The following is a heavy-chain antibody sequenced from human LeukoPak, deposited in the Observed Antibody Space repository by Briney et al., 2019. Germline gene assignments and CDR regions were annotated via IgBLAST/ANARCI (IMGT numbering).Heavy chain of an antibody. CDR3: ARDVRSGFNYFVFADY. D-gene: IGHD5-24*01. Sequence: GGSLRLSCAAPGFTFNTYWMSWVRQAPGKGLEWVANIKPDGGESYYADSVKGRFSISRDNTKNSLYLQMNSLRAEDTAVYYCARDVRSGFNYFVFADYWGQGTLVTVSS. CDR1: GFTFNTYW. J-gene: IGHJ4*02. V-gene: IGHV3-7*01. CDR2: IKPDGGES.